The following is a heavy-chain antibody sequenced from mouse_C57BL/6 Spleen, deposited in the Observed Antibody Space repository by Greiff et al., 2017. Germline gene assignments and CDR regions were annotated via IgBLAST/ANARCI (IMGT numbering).Heavy chain of an antibody. D-gene: IGHD1-1*01. CDR3: ARDYYGSSYAMDY. CDR2: IYPGDGDT. CDR1: GYAFSSSW. Sequence: QVQLQQSGPELVKPGASVKISCKASGYAFSSSWMNWVKQRPGKGLEWIGRIYPGDGDTNYNGKFKGKATLTADKSSSTAYMQLSSQTSEDSAVYFCARDYYGSSYAMDYWGQGTSVTVSS. V-gene: IGHV1-82*01. J-gene: IGHJ4*01.